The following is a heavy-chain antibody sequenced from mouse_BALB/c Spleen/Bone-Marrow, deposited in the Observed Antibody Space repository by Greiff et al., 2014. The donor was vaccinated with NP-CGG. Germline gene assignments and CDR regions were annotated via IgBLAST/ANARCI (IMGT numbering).Heavy chain of an antibody. Sequence: EVQLQESGAELVKPGALVKLSCTASGFNIKDTYMHWVKQRPEQGLEWIGRIDPANGNTKYDPKFQGKATITADTSSNTAYLQLSSLTSEDTAVYYCARVYPNAMDYWGQGTSVTVSS. CDR3: ARVYPNAMDY. CDR2: IDPANGNT. J-gene: IGHJ4*01. D-gene: IGHD2-1*01. CDR1: GFNIKDTY. V-gene: IGHV14-3*02.